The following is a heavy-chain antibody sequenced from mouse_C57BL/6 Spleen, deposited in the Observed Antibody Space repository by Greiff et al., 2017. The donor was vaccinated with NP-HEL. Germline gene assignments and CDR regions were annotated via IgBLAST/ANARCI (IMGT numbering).Heavy chain of an antibody. CDR3: ARAGDYSNYVPFDV. V-gene: IGHV5-4*03. CDR2: ISDGGSYT. J-gene: IGHJ1*03. D-gene: IGHD2-5*01. Sequence: EVNLVESGGGLVKPGGSLKLSCAASGFTFSSYAMSWVRQTPEKRLEWVATISDGGSYTYYPDNVKGRFTISRDNAKNNLYLQMSHLKSEDTAMYYCARAGDYSNYVPFDVWGTGTTVTVSS. CDR1: GFTFSSYA.